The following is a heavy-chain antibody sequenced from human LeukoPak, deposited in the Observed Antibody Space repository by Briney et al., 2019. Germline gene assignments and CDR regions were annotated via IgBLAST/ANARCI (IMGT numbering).Heavy chain of an antibody. V-gene: IGHV1-18*01. Sequence: ASVKVSCKASGYTFTSYGISWVRQAPGQGLEWMGWISAYNGNTNYAQKLQGRVTMTTDTSTSIAYMELRSLRSDDTAVYYCARVLSLEMATMYYFDYWGQGTLVTVSS. D-gene: IGHD5-24*01. CDR2: ISAYNGNT. CDR3: ARVLSLEMATMYYFDY. J-gene: IGHJ4*02. CDR1: GYTFTSYG.